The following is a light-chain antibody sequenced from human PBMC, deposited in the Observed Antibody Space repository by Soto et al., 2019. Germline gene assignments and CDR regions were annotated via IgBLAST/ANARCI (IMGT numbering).Light chain of an antibody. V-gene: IGKV1-8*01. CDR3: QQYYSYLWT. J-gene: IGKJ1*01. CDR2: AAS. CDR1: QGISSY. Sequence: AMRMTQSPSSLSASTGDRVTITCRASQGISSYLAWYQQKPGKAPKLLIYAASTLQSGVPSRFSGSGSATDFTLTISCLQSEDFATYYCQQYYSYLWTFGQGTTVEIK.